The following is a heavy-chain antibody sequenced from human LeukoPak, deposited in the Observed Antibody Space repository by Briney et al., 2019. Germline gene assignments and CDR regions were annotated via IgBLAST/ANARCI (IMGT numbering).Heavy chain of an antibody. J-gene: IGHJ4*02. CDR2: IIPIFGTT. CDR1: GGTFSSYA. D-gene: IGHD6-19*01. V-gene: IGHV1-69*13. CDR3: ARGDGEPTPYSSAWHPSFDY. Sequence: AASVKVSCKASGGTFSSYAISWVRQAPGQGLEWMGGIIPIFGTTNYAQKFQGRVTITADASTSTAYMELSSLRSEDTAVYYCARGDGEPTPYSSAWHPSFDYWGQGTLVTVPS.